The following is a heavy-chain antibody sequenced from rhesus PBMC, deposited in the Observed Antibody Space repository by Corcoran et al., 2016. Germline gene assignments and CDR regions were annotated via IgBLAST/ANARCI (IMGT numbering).Heavy chain of an antibody. CDR3: ARESPTVTDFDY. D-gene: IGHD4-23*01. CDR2: IYSNSEST. J-gene: IGHJ4*01. V-gene: IGHV4S12*01. Sequence: QVQLQESGPGVVKPSETLSLTCAVSGGTISSGYCYWSWIRPPPGKGLEWVGGIYSNSESTNYNPSLTSRVTISKDTSKNQFSLKLSSVTATDTAVYYCARESPTVTDFDYWGQGVLVTVSS. CDR1: GGTISSGYCY.